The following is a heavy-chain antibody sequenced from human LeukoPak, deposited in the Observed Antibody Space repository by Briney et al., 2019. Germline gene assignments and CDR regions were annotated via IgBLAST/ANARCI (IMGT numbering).Heavy chain of an antibody. D-gene: IGHD7-27*01. CDR1: GFTFSSYD. V-gene: IGHV3-13*01. J-gene: IGHJ4*02. CDR3: ARGELGMGGPDY. CDR2: IGTAGDT. Sequence: PGGSLRLSCAASGFTFSSYDMHWVRQATGKGLEWVSAIGTAGDTYYPGSVKGRFTISRENAKNSLYLQMNSLRAGDTAVYYCARGELGMGGPDYWGQGTLVTVSS.